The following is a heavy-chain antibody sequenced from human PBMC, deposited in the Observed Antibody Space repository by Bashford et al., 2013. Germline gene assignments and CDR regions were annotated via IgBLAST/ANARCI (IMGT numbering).Heavy chain of an antibody. V-gene: IGHV4-39*01. Sequence: SETLSLTCIVSGGSVSSGSYYWSWIRQPPGKGLEWIGSIYYSGSTYYSPSLKSRITMSVDTSKNQFSLKLSSVTAADTAVYYCVRQHAGNTYYYDSSGYYNPDYWGPGNPGHRLL. CDR1: GGSVSSGSYY. J-gene: IGHJ4*02. CDR2: IYYSGST. CDR3: VRQHAGNTYYYDSSGYYNPDY. D-gene: IGHD3-22*01.